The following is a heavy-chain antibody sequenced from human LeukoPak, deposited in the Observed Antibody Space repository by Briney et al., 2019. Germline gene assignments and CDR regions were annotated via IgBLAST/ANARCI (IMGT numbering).Heavy chain of an antibody. J-gene: IGHJ5*02. V-gene: IGHV4-30-2*01. CDR1: GGSISSGGNY. CDR2: IYHSGST. CDR3: ARDRALGLRFLRSFDP. D-gene: IGHD3-3*01. Sequence: SQTLSLTCTVSGGSISSGGNYWSWIRQPPGKGLEWIGYIYHSGSTYYNPSLKSRVTISVDRSKNQFSLKLSSVTAADTAVYYCARDRALGLRFLRSFDPWGQGTLVTVSS.